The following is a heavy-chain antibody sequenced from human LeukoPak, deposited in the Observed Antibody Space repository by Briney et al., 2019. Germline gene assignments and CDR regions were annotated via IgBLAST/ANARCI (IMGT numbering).Heavy chain of an antibody. J-gene: IGHJ4*02. CDR3: ARLSSWFVAF. CDR1: GYLIRNGYF. V-gene: IGHV4-38-2*02. Sequence: SETLSLMCSVSGYLIRNGYFWGWIRQPPGKGLEWIAIVYHNGSAYYNPSLKSRASISVDTSSNQFSLTLTSLSVADTAVYHCARLSSWFVAFWGQGSQVTVSS. CDR2: VYHNGSA. D-gene: IGHD6-13*01.